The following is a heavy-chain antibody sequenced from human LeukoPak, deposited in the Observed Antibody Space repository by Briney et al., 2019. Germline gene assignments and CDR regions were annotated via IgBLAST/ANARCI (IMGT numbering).Heavy chain of an antibody. Sequence: KNGESLKISCKCSGYSFTSYWISWVRQMPGKGLEWMGRIDPSDSYTNYSPSFQGHVTISADKSISTAYLQWSSLKASDTAMYYCARHSPTLNWFDPWGQGTLVSVSS. V-gene: IGHV5-10-1*01. CDR3: ARHSPTLNWFDP. CDR1: GYSFTSYW. J-gene: IGHJ5*02. D-gene: IGHD2-21*01. CDR2: IDPSDSYT.